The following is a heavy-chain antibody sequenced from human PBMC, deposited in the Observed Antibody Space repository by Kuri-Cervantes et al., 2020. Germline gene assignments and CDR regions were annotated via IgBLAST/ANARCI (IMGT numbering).Heavy chain of an antibody. CDR3: AKDIGQSADAFDI. J-gene: IGHJ3*02. D-gene: IGHD1-26*01. Sequence: GGSLRLSCAASGFTFSSYAMHWVRQAPGKGLEYVSAISGNGGSTYYADSVKGRFTISRDNAKNSLYLQMNSLRAEDTALYYCAKDIGQSADAFDIWGQGTMVTVSS. CDR1: GFTFSSYA. CDR2: ISGNGGST. V-gene: IGHV3-64*02.